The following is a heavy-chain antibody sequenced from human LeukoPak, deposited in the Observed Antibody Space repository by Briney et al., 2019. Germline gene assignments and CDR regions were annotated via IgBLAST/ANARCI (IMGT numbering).Heavy chain of an antibody. D-gene: IGHD5-24*01. CDR3: ARVGDGLNDAFDI. Sequence: ASVKVSCKASGYTFTGYYMQWVRQAPGQGLEWMGRINPNNGGTNYAQNFQGRVTMTRDTSITTVYMELSWLTYDDTAVYYCARVGDGLNDAFDIWGQGTMVTVSS. J-gene: IGHJ3*02. CDR2: INPNNGGT. V-gene: IGHV1-2*06. CDR1: GYTFTGYY.